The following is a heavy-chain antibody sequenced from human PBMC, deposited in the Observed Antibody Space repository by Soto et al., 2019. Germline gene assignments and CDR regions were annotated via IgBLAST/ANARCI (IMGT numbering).Heavy chain of an antibody. CDR2: IISKADYGTI. J-gene: IGHJ4*02. D-gene: IGHD3-9*01. Sequence: EVQLVESGGDLVKPGESLRLACAVSGLTVTDTWMNWVRQAPGKGLEWVGRIISKADYGTIDYAAPVNGRYIISVDESENTLLLQINGLKTEDTAVYYYTTGLTNYSIIRYYWGQGTLVSCSS. V-gene: IGHV3-15*07. CDR3: TTGLTNYSIIRYY. CDR1: GLTVTDTW.